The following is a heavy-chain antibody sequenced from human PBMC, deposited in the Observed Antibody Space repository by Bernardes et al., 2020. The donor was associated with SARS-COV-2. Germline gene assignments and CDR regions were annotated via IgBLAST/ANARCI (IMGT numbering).Heavy chain of an antibody. V-gene: IGHV1-18*01. D-gene: IGHD2-2*01. CDR3: ARGGARYCNSTGCFLAYFYGLDV. Sequence: ASVKVSCMASDYTLTRYGISWLRQAPGQGLEWMGWIGAYSGNTNYAQKFQGRLTLATDTPTNTAYMELRSLRSDDTAVYFCARGGARYCNSTGCFLAYFYGLDVWGQGTTVIVSS. CDR2: IGAYSGNT. J-gene: IGHJ6*02. CDR1: DYTLTRYG.